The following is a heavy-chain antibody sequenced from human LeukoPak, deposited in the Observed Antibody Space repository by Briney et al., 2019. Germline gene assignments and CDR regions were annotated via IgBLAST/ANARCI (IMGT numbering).Heavy chain of an antibody. CDR3: VKDLGLWVLGNYYNYMDV. Sequence: GGSLRLSCAASGFTFSSYAMSWVRQAPGKGLEWVSGISGSDGSTNYADSVKGRFTISRENSKNTLYLQMNSLRAEDTAVYYCVKDLGLWVLGNYYNYMDVWGEGTTVTISS. V-gene: IGHV3-23*01. CDR2: ISGSDGST. CDR1: GFTFSSYA. J-gene: IGHJ6*03. D-gene: IGHD5-18*01.